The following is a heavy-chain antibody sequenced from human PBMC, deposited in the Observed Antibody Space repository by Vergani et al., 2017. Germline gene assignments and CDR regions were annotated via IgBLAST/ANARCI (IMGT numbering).Heavy chain of an antibody. V-gene: IGHV4-30-2*01. J-gene: IGHJ5*02. Sequence: QLQLQESGSGLVKPSQTLSLTCAVSGGSISSGGYSWSWIRQPPGKGLEWIGYIYHSGSTYYNPSLKSRVTISVDRSKNQFSLKLSSVTAADTAVYYCARGPARRRNWFDPWGQGTQVIVSS. D-gene: IGHD6-6*01. CDR1: GGSISSGGYS. CDR2: IYHSGST. CDR3: ARGPARRRNWFDP.